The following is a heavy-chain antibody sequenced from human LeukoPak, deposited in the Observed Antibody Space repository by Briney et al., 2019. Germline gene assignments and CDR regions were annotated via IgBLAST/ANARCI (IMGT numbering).Heavy chain of an antibody. D-gene: IGHD3-10*01. CDR2: IYYSGST. J-gene: IGHJ3*02. Sequence: SETLSLTCTVSGGSISTYYWSWIRQPPGKGLEWIGYIYYSGSTKYNPSLKSRVTISVDTSKNQFSLKLSSVTAADTAIYYCAREGLWFSDFDIWGQGTMVTVSS. CDR1: GGSISTYY. V-gene: IGHV4-59*01. CDR3: AREGLWFSDFDI.